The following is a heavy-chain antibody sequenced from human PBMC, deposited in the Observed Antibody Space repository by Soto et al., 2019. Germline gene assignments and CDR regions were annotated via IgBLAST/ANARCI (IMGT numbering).Heavy chain of an antibody. J-gene: IGHJ4*02. CDR3: ARDPLSFESGYDPQYYFDY. CDR2: IIPILGIA. Sequence: SVKVSCKASGGTFSSYTISWVRQAPGQGLEWMGRIIPILGIANYAQKFQGRVTITADKSTSTAYMELSSLRSEDTAVYYCARDPLSFESGYDPQYYFDYWGQGTLVTVSS. V-gene: IGHV1-69*04. D-gene: IGHD5-12*01. CDR1: GGTFSSYT.